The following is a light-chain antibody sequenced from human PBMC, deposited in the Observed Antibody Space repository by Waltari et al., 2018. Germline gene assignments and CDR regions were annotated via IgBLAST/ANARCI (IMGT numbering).Light chain of an antibody. J-gene: IGLJ3*02. CDR1: GPNIGAGYD. CDR3: QSYDTSLSVV. V-gene: IGLV1-40*01. CDR2: GST. Sequence: QSVLTQPPSVSGAPGQRVTISCPGSGPNIGAGYDVHWYPQLPRAAPKPLIYGSTSRPLGVPARFFGSTSGTSASLAITGLQAEDEADYYCQSYDTSLSVVFGGGTKLTVL.